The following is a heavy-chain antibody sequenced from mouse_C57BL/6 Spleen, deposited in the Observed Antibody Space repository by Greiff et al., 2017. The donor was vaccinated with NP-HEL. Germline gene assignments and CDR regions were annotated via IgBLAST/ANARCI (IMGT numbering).Heavy chain of an antibody. J-gene: IGHJ4*01. D-gene: IGHD2-5*01. CDR1: GYTFTSYW. Sequence: QVQLQQPGAELVRPGSSVKLSCKASGYTFTSYWMDWVKQRPGQGLEWIGNIYPSDSETHYNQKFKDKATLTVAKSSSTAYMQLSSLTSEDSAVYYCAGSNPYYAMDYWGQGTSVTVSS. CDR2: IYPSDSET. CDR3: AGSNPYYAMDY. V-gene: IGHV1-61*01.